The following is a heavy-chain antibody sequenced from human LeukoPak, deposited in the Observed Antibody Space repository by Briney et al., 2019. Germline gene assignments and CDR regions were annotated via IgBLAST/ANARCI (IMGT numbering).Heavy chain of an antibody. J-gene: IGHJ4*02. V-gene: IGHV1-46*01. CDR3: VRDQRRIEVAGYYSDY. D-gene: IGHD6-19*01. CDR2: LNPKTGTT. CDR1: GFTLTSYY. Sequence: ASVKVSCKASGFTLTSYYFFWVRLAPGQGLEWMGILNPKTGTTRYAQKFQGRVNMTRDTSMSTVYMELSSLRSEDTAIYYCVRDQRRIEVAGYYSDYWGQGTLVTVSS.